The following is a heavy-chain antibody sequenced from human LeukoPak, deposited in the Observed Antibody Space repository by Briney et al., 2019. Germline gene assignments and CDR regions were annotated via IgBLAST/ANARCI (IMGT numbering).Heavy chain of an antibody. CDR3: ARALYPGYYSYMAV. Sequence: SETLSLTCTISGGSISPYYWSWIRQPPGKGLEWIGYIYYSGSTNYNPSPKSRVTISVDTSKNQLSLKLSSVTAADTAVYYCARALYPGYYSYMAVWGKGTTVTVSS. CDR1: GGSISPYY. D-gene: IGHD2/OR15-2a*01. J-gene: IGHJ6*03. V-gene: IGHV4-59*01. CDR2: IYYSGST.